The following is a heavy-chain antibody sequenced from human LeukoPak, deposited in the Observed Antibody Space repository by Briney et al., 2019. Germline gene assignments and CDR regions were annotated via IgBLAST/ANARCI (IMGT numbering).Heavy chain of an antibody. J-gene: IGHJ5*02. CDR3: ARRRLLWFGEYNWFDP. D-gene: IGHD3-10*01. CDR1: GGSISSYY. V-gene: IGHV4-34*01. Sequence: SETLSLTCTVSGGSISSYYWSWIRQPPGKGLEWIGEINHSGSTNYNPSLKSRVTISVDTSKNQFSLKLSSVTAADTAVYYCARRRLLWFGEYNWFDPWGQGTLVTVSS. CDR2: INHSGST.